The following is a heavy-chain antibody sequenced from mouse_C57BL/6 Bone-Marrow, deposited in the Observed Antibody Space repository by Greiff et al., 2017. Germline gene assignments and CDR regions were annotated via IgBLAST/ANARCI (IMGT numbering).Heavy chain of an antibody. D-gene: IGHD1-1*01. CDR3: ARWVFNTTVEDAMDY. V-gene: IGHV1-81*01. CDR2: IYPRSGTT. CDR1: GYTFTSYG. J-gene: IGHJ4*01. Sequence: VQLQQSGAELARPGASVKLSCKASGYTFTSYGISWVKQRNGQGLEWIGEIYPRSGTTYYNEKFNGQATLTADKSSSTAYMELRSLTSDDSAVYFCARWVFNTTVEDAMDYWGQGTSVTVSS.